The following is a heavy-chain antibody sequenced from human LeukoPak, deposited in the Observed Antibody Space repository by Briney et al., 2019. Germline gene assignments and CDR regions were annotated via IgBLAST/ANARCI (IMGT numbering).Heavy chain of an antibody. CDR1: GGSISSGGYS. D-gene: IGHD5/OR15-5a*01. CDR2: IYHSGST. Sequence: SQTLSLTCAVSGGSISSGGYSWSWIRQPPGKGLEWIRYIYHSGSTYYNPSLKGRVTISVDRSKNQFSLKLSSVTAADTAVYYCARSSGDSVYQELYYFDYWGQGTLVTVSS. CDR3: ARSSGDSVYQELYYFDY. V-gene: IGHV4-30-2*01. J-gene: IGHJ4*02.